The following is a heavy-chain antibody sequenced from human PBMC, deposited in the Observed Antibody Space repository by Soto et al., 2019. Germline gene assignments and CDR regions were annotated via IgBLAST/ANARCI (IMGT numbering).Heavy chain of an antibody. J-gene: IGHJ6*02. CDR1: GYTFTTYG. CDR3: AREGEMPYYYYGLDV. D-gene: IGHD3-16*01. V-gene: IGHV1-18*01. Sequence: QVQLVQSGAEVRKPGASVKVSCKASGYTFTTYGISWVRQAPGQGLEWMGWISGYNGHTKYAQKFQGRVTMTTDTSTSTFNIDLRRMRSADTAVDYCAREGEMPYYYYGLDVWGQGTTVTVSS. CDR2: ISGYNGHT.